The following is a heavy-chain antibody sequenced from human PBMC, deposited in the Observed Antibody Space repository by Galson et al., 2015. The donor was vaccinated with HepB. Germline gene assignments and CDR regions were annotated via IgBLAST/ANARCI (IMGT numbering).Heavy chain of an antibody. D-gene: IGHD1-14*01. CDR1: GDSVSSNNAA. CDR3: ARDLATKTVNYFDP. V-gene: IGHV6-1*01. Sequence: CAISGDSVSSNNAAWNWIRQSPSRGLEWLGRTYYRSKWYNDNAVSVKSRITINPDTSKNQFSLQLNSVTPEDTAVYYCARDLATKTVNYFDPWGQGTLVTVSS. J-gene: IGHJ5*02. CDR2: TYYRSKWYN.